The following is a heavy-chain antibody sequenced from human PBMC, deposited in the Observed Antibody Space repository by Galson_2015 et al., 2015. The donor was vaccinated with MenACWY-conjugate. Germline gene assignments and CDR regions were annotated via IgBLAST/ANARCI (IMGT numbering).Heavy chain of an antibody. CDR2: ISSNGGST. CDR3: ARDQEYYGMDV. CDR1: GFTFSSYA. J-gene: IGHJ6*02. Sequence: SLRLSCAASGFTFSSYAMHWVRQAPGKGLEYVSAISSNGGSTYYADSVKGRFTISRDNSKNTLYLQMGSLRAEDMAVYYCARDQEYYGMDVWGQGTTVTVSS. V-gene: IGHV3-64*02.